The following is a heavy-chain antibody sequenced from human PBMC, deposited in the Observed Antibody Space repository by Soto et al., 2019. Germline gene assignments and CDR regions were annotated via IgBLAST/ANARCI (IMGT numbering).Heavy chain of an antibody. CDR3: ARGFRDSSGRMTAGRYYFDY. V-gene: IGHV1-69*02. Sequence: QVQLVHSGAEVKKPGSSVKVSCKASEGTFSSYTISWVRQAPGQGLELMGRIIPILGIANYAQKFQGRVTITADKSTSTAYMELSSLRSEDTAVYYCARGFRDSSGRMTAGRYYFDYWGQGTLVTVSS. CDR1: EGTFSSYT. CDR2: IIPILGIA. D-gene: IGHD6-19*01. J-gene: IGHJ4*02.